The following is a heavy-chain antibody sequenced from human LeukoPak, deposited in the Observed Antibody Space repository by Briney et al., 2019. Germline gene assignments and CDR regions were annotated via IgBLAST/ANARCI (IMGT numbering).Heavy chain of an antibody. CDR3: ASGLWESPFDY. Sequence: GGSLRLSCAASGFTFTNYAMSWVRQAPGKGLEWVSAISGSGGSTYYADSVKGRFIMSRDNSKNTLYLQMNSLRAEDTAVYYCASGLWESPFDYWGQGTLVTVSS. CDR1: GFTFTNYA. D-gene: IGHD3-3*01. V-gene: IGHV3-23*01. J-gene: IGHJ4*02. CDR2: ISGSGGST.